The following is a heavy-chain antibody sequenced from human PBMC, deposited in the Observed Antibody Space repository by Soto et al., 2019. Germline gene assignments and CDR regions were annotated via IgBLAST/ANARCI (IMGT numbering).Heavy chain of an antibody. CDR2: IYYSGST. Sequence: ASETLSLTCTVSGGSISSYYWSWIRQPPGKGLEWIGYIYYSGSTNYNPSLKSRVTISVDTSKNQFSLKLSSVTAADTAVYYCASPRYSSSWYIWDYWGQGTLVTVSS. V-gene: IGHV4-59*01. J-gene: IGHJ4*02. D-gene: IGHD6-13*01. CDR3: ASPRYSSSWYIWDY. CDR1: GGSISSYY.